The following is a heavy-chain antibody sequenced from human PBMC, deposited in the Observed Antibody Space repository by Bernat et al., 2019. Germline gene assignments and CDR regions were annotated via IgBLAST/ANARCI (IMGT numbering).Heavy chain of an antibody. Sequence: QVQLVQSGAEVKKPGASVKVSCKASGYTFTSYGISWVRQAPGQGLEWMGWIRAYNGNTNYAQKHQRRVTMTTDTSTSTAYMELRSLRSDDTAVYYGARPNAFYYYYGMDVWGQGTTVTVSS. CDR1: GYTFTSYG. CDR2: IRAYNGNT. J-gene: IGHJ6*02. CDR3: ARPNAFYYYYGMDV. V-gene: IGHV1-18*01.